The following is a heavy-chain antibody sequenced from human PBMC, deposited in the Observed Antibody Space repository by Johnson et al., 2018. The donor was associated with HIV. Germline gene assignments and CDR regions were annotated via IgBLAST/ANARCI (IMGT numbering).Heavy chain of an antibody. CDR3: AKDSGSYGANAFDI. CDR1: GFTVSNNY. V-gene: IGHV3-66*01. J-gene: IGHJ3*02. Sequence: VQLVESGGGLVQPGGSLRLSCAASGFTVSNNYMSWVRQAPGKGLEWVSLIYSGGSTYYADSVTGRFSISRDNSKNTLYLQMNSLRAEDTAVYYCAKDSGSYGANAFDIWGQGTMVTVSS. D-gene: IGHD1-26*01. CDR2: IYSGGST.